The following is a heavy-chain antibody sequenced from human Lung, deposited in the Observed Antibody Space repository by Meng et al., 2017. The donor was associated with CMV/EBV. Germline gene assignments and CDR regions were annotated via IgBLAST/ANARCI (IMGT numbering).Heavy chain of an antibody. CDR2: TWYDGSNK. CDR1: GFSFSNHV. V-gene: IGHV3-33*06. Sequence: GESXKISCAASGFSFSNHVMSWVRQAPGKGLEWVAVTWYDGSNKFYADSVKGRFTISRDNSKNTLYLQMNSLRAEDTAVYHCAKEGEEGYGSSISCPPDHWXKLTXVTVSS. D-gene: IGHD2-2*01. J-gene: IGHJ4*02. CDR3: AKEGEEGYGSSISCPPDH.